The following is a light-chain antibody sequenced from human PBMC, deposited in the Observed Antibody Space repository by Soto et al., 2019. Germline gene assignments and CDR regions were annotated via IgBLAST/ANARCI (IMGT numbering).Light chain of an antibody. CDR2: GAS. V-gene: IGKV3-15*01. CDR3: QQYTNWPPNT. CDR1: QRVYSN. Sequence: EIVMTQSPATLSVSPGERATLSCRASQRVYSNLAWYQQRPGQAPRLLIYGASTRATGVPARFSGRGSGTEFTLTISSLQSEDFAVYYCQQYTNWPPNTFGQGTRLE. J-gene: IGKJ5*01.